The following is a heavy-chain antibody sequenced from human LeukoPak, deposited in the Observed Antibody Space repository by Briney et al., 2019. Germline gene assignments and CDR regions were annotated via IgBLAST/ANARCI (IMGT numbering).Heavy chain of an antibody. J-gene: IGHJ3*02. CDR1: GGSISSYY. CDR3: ARDWIAAAVPFDI. D-gene: IGHD6-13*01. CDR2: IYYSGST. V-gene: IGHV4-59*01. Sequence: SETLSLTCTVSGGSISSYYWSWIRQPPGKGLEWIGYIYYSGSTNYNPSLKSRVTISVDTSKNQFSLKLSSVTAADTAVYYRARDWIAAAVPFDIWGQGTMVTVSS.